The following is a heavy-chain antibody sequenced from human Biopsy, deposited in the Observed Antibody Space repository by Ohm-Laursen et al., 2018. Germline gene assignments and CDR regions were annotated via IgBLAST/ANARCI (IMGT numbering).Heavy chain of an antibody. D-gene: IGHD3-22*01. Sequence: SVKVSCKASGYTFTSYHVHWVRQAPGQGLEWMGWVNAKTGDTNYAQKFQCRVTMTRDTSISTAYVDLSSLRSDDTAVYYCTRGGYYYDSLAYYYWFDPWGQGTLVTVSS. V-gene: IGHV1-2*02. CDR1: GYTFTSYH. J-gene: IGHJ5*02. CDR3: TRGGYYYDSLAYYYWFDP. CDR2: VNAKTGDT.